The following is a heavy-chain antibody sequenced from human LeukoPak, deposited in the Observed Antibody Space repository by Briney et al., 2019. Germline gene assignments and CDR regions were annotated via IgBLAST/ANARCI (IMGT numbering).Heavy chain of an antibody. V-gene: IGHV3-7*01. J-gene: IGHJ4*02. CDR3: TREAAAGIDY. CDR1: GFTFSTYW. Sequence: GALRLSCAASGFTFSTYWMSWVRQAPGKGLEWVANIKQDGSEKYYLDSVKGRFTISRDNAKNSLYLQMNSLRAEDTAVYFCTREAAAGIDYWGQGTLVTVSS. CDR2: IKQDGSEK. D-gene: IGHD6-13*01.